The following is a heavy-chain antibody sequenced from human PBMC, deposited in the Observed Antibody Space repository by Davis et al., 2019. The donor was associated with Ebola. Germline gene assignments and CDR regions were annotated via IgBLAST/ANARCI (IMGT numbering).Heavy chain of an antibody. V-gene: IGHV3-30*18. CDR1: GISFSKYG. J-gene: IGHJ4*02. CDR3: AKGSSPRG. Sequence: GGSLRLSCAASGISFSKYGMFWVRQAPGKAMEWVAVISPDGSNKYYADSVKGRFTISRDNSKNTLYLQMNSLRAEDTAVYYCAKGSSPRGWGQGTLVTVSS. CDR2: ISPDGSNK. D-gene: IGHD6-6*01.